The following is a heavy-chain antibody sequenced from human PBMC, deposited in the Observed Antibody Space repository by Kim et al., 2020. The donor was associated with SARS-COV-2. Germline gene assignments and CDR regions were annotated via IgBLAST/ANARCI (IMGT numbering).Heavy chain of an antibody. CDR2: INPNGGGT. CDR1: GYTFTSYH. J-gene: IGHJ3*01. Sequence: ASVKVSCKASGYTFTSYHVHWVRQAPRQALEWMGMINPNGGGTIHPQNFQGRVTMTRDTSTSTVYLELSSLRSDDTAVYFCLSGWGSSWYETLDFWGQGT. D-gene: IGHD6-13*01. CDR3: LSGWGSSWYETLDF. V-gene: IGHV1-46*01.